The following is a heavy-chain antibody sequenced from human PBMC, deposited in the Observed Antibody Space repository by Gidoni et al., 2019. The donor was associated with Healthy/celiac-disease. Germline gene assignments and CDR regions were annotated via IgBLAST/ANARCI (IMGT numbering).Heavy chain of an antibody. V-gene: IGHV1-3*01. CDR3: ARKSSGYRYYGMDV. CDR2: INAGNGNT. D-gene: IGHD3-22*01. CDR1: GYTFTSYA. Sequence: QVQLVQSGAEVKKPGASVKVSFKASGYTFTSYAMHWVRQAPGQRLEWMGWINAGNGNTKYSQKFQGRVTITRDTSASTAYMELSSLRSEDTAVYYCARKSSGYRYYGMDVWGQGTTVTVSS. J-gene: IGHJ6*02.